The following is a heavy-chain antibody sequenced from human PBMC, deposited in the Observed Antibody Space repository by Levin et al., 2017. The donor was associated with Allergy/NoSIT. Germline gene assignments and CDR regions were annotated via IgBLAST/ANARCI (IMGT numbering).Heavy chain of an antibody. CDR2: IIPIFGTA. D-gene: IGHD2-15*01. Sequence: GASVKVSCKASGGTFSSYAISWVRQAPGQGLEWMGGIIPIFGTANYAQKFQGRVTITADKSTSTAYMELSSLRSEDTAVYYCAREGYCSGGSCYSGSRYWYFDLWGRGTLVTVSS. V-gene: IGHV1-69*06. J-gene: IGHJ2*01. CDR1: GGTFSSYA. CDR3: AREGYCSGGSCYSGSRYWYFDL.